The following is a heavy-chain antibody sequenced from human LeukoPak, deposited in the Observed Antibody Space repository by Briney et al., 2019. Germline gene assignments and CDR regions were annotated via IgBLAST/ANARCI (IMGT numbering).Heavy chain of an antibody. V-gene: IGHV6-1*01. J-gene: IGHJ5*02. CDR3: ARGGSSSWYGFYWFDP. CDR2: TYYRPKWYN. Sequence: SQTLSLTCAISGDSVSSNSAAWNWIRQSPSRGLEWLGRTYYRPKWYNDYAVSVKSRITINPDTSKNQFSLQLNSVTPEDTAVYYCARGGSSSWYGFYWFDPWGQGTLVTVSS. D-gene: IGHD6-13*01. CDR1: GDSVSSNSAA.